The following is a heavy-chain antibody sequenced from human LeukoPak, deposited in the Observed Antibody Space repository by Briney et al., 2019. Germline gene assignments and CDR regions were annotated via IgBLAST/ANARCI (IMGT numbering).Heavy chain of an antibody. J-gene: IGHJ5*02. CDR3: ARSPIQLWFDP. V-gene: IGHV4-59*01. D-gene: IGHD5-18*01. CDR1: GGSISSYY. Sequence: PSETLSLTCTVSGGSISSYYWSWIRQPPGEGLEWIGYIYYSGSTNYNPSLKSRVTISVDTSKNQFSLKLSSVTAADTAVYYCARSPIQLWFDPWGQGTLVTVSS. CDR2: IYYSGST.